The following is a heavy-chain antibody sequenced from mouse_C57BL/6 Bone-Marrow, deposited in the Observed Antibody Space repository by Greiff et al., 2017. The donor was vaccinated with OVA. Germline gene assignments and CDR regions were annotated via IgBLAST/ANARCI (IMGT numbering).Heavy chain of an antibody. V-gene: IGHV1-39*01. CDR3: ASNYYGSYWYFDV. J-gene: IGHJ1*03. CDR2: FNPNYGTP. CDR1: GYSFTDYN. D-gene: IGHD1-1*01. Sequence: VQLQQSGPELVKPGASVKISCKASGYSFTDYNMNWVKQSNGKSLEWIGVFNPNYGTPSYNQKFKGKATLTVDQSSSTAYMQLNSLTSEDSAVYYCASNYYGSYWYFDVWGTGTTVTVSS.